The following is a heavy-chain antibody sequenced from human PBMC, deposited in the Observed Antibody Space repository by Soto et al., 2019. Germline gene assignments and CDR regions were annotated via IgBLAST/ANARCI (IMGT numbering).Heavy chain of an antibody. CDR1: GFTFSSYG. D-gene: IGHD3-3*01. Sequence: PGGSLRLSCAASGFTFSSYGMHWVRQAPGKGLEWVAVISYDGSNKYYADSVKGRFTISRDNSKNTLYLQMNSLRAEDTAVYYCAKVRAIFGVVTNYYYYGMDVWGQGTTVTVSS. CDR2: ISYDGSNK. V-gene: IGHV3-30*18. CDR3: AKVRAIFGVVTNYYYYGMDV. J-gene: IGHJ6*02.